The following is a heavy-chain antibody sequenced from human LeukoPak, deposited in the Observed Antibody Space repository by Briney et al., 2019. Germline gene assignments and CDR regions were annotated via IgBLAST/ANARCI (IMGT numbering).Heavy chain of an antibody. Sequence: SQTLSLTCTVSGGSISSGSYYWSWIRQPPGKGLEWIGYISYSGSTNYNPSLKSRVTISVDTSKNQFSLKLRSVTAADTAVYYCARHAYSSNWYGPNNWFDPWGQGTLVTVSS. J-gene: IGHJ5*02. CDR3: ARHAYSSNWYGPNNWFDP. CDR2: ISYSGST. V-gene: IGHV4-61*01. D-gene: IGHD6-13*01. CDR1: GGSISSGSYY.